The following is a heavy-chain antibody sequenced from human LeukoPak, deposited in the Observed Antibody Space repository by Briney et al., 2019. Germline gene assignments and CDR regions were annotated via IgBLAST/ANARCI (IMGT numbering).Heavy chain of an antibody. CDR2: INPNSGGT. V-gene: IGHV1-2*06. D-gene: IGHD2-15*01. CDR3: ARGGVVVAATNTDFDY. Sequence: ASVNVSCKASGYTFTGYYMHWVRQAPGQGLEWMGRINPNSGGTNYAQKFQGRVTMTRDTSISTAYMELSRLRSDDTAVYYCARGGVVVAATNTDFDYWGQGTLVTVSS. J-gene: IGHJ4*02. CDR1: GYTFTGYY.